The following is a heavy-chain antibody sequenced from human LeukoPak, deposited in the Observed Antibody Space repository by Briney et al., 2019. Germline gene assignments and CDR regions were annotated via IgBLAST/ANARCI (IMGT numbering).Heavy chain of an antibody. J-gene: IGHJ4*02. V-gene: IGHV3-15*01. D-gene: IGHD3-3*01. Sequence: GGSLGLSCAASGFSFDTHGMHWVRQAPGKGLEWVGRIKSKTDGGTTDYAAPVKGRFTISRDDSKNTLYLQMNSLKTEDTAVYYCTTLGYYDFWSGYYYYFDYWGQGTLVTVSS. CDR1: GFSFDTHG. CDR3: TTLGYYDFWSGYYYYFDY. CDR2: IKSKTDGGTT.